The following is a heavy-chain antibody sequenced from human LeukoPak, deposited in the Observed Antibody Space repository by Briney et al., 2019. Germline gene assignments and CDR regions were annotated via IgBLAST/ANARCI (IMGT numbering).Heavy chain of an antibody. CDR1: GFTFSSYG. J-gene: IGHJ4*02. Sequence: PGRSLRLSCAASGFTFSSYGMHWVRQAPGKGLEWVAVIWYDGSNKYYADSVKGRFTISRDNAKSSLYLQMNSLRAEDTAVYYCARGGRSGWYVLSNWGQGTLVTVSS. V-gene: IGHV3-33*01. D-gene: IGHD6-19*01. CDR3: ARGGRSGWYVLSN. CDR2: IWYDGSNK.